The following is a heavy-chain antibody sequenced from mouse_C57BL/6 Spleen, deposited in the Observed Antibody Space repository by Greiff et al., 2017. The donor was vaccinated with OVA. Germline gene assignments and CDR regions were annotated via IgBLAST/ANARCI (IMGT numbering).Heavy chain of an antibody. V-gene: IGHV5-17*01. CDR3: ARREVAWFAY. CDR1: GFTFSDYG. CDR2: ISSGSSTI. Sequence: VQLKESGGGLVKPGGSLKLSCAASGFTFSDYGMHWVRQAPEKGLEWVAYISSGSSTIYYADTVKGRFTISRDNAKNTLFLQMTSLRSEDTAMYYCARREVAWFAYWGQGTLVTVSA. J-gene: IGHJ3*01.